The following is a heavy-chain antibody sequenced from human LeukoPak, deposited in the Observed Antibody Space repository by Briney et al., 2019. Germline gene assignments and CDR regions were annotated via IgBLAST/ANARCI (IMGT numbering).Heavy chain of an antibody. Sequence: GGSLRLSCAASGFTFSAYWMNWVRQAPGKGLERVANIKQDGSEKYYVDSVKGRFTISRDNAKNSLYLQMNSLRAEDTAVYFCAGGSGWVTDSWGQGTLVTVSA. D-gene: IGHD6-19*01. V-gene: IGHV3-7*01. CDR3: AGGSGWVTDS. J-gene: IGHJ4*02. CDR1: GFTFSAYW. CDR2: IKQDGSEK.